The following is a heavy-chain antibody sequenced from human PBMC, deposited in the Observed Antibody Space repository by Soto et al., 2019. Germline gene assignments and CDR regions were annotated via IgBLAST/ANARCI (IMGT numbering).Heavy chain of an antibody. CDR2: INPSGGST. J-gene: IGHJ4*02. V-gene: IGHV1-46*01. Sequence: ASVKVSCKASGYTFTSYYMHWVRQAPGQGLEWMGIINPSGGSTSYAQKFQGRVTMTRDTSTSTVYMELSSLRSEDMAVYYCARGYYDFWSGYPHDYWGQGTLVTVSS. D-gene: IGHD3-3*01. CDR3: ARGYYDFWSGYPHDY. CDR1: GYTFTSYY.